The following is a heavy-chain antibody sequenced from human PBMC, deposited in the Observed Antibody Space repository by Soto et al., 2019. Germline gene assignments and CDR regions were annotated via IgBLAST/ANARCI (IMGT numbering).Heavy chain of an antibody. CDR1: GFTFSDYY. CDR3: ARDWGGRTEWLRYYYYGMDV. D-gene: IGHD3-3*01. J-gene: IGHJ6*02. CDR2: ISSSSSYI. Sequence: QVQLVESGGGLVKPGGSLRLSCTASGFTFSDYYMSWIRQAPGKGLECVSYISSSSSYIYYADSVKGRFTISRDNAKNSLYLQMNSLRAEDTAVYYFARDWGGRTEWLRYYYYGMDVWGQGTTVTVSS. V-gene: IGHV3-11*06.